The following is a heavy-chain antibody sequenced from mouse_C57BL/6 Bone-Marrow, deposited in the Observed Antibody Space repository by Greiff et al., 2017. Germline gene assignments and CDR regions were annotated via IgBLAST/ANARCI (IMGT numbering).Heavy chain of an antibody. J-gene: IGHJ3*01. CDR3: ARFAY. CDR2: ISYDGSN. V-gene: IGHV3-6*01. Sequence: EVKLMESGPGLVKPSQSLSLTCSVTGYSITSGYYWNWIRQFPGNKLEWMGYISYDGSNNYNPSLKNRISITRDTSKNQFFLKWNSVTTEDTATYYCARFAYWGQGTLVTVSA. CDR1: GYSITSGYY.